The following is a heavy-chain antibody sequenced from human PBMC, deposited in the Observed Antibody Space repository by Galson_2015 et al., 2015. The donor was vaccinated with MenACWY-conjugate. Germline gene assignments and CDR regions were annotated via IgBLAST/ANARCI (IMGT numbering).Heavy chain of an antibody. CDR1: GFTFSNYD. V-gene: IGHV3-23*01. J-gene: IGHJ4*02. CDR3: AKIGQWLDDF. CDR2: TTGNGADT. Sequence: SLRLSCAASGFTFSNYDMNWVRQAPGKGLEWVSGTTGNGADTHYADSVKGRFTISRDNSKNILYLHMNSLRAEDTALYYCAKIGQWLDDFWGQGTLVTVSS. D-gene: IGHD6-19*01.